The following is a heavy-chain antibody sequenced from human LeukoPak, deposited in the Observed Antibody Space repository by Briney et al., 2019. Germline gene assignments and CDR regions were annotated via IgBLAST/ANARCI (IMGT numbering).Heavy chain of an antibody. D-gene: IGHD3-10*01. J-gene: IGHJ4*02. CDR1: GFTFSSNW. CDR3: ARGGYGSGSLVDY. Sequence: GGSLRLSCAASGFTFSSNWMHWVRQAPGKGLVWVSRINSDGYSTSYADSVKGRFTISRDNAKNTLYLQMNSLRAGDTAVYYCARGGYGSGSLVDYWGQGTLVTVSS. V-gene: IGHV3-74*01. CDR2: INSDGYST.